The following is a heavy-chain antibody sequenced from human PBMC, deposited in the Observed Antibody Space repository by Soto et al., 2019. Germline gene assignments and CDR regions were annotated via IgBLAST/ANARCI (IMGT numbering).Heavy chain of an antibody. D-gene: IGHD3-3*01. V-gene: IGHV5-51*01. Sequence: NFTIYWIAWVRQMPGEGLEWMGLIYPGDSDTRYSPSFQGQVTISADKSINSVYLQWSSLKASDTATYYCARLGFNYDFLSGYYNVHHYYGIDVWVQGTTVTVSS. CDR2: IYPGDSDT. CDR1: NFTIYW. J-gene: IGHJ6*02. CDR3: ARLGFNYDFLSGYYNVHHYYGIDV.